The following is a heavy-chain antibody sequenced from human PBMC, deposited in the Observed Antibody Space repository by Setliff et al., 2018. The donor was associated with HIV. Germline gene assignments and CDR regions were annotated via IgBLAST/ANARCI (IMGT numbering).Heavy chain of an antibody. V-gene: IGHV1-69-2*01. CDR1: GFTFTDFY. J-gene: IGHJ5*02. CDR2: VDPEDNNP. CDR3: ETDDYYGSGTHWRGVP. Sequence: ASVKVSCKASGFTFTDFYFHWVHQAPGKGLEWVGRVDPEDNNPTYAEKFRDRVTISADTSTNTAYLELRSLRSEDTAVYYCETDDYYGSGTHWRGVPWGQGTLVTVSS. D-gene: IGHD3-10*01.